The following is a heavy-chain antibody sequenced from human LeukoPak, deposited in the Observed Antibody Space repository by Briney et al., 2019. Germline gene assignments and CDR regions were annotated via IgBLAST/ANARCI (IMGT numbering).Heavy chain of an antibody. CDR1: GFTFSSYA. J-gene: IGHJ4*02. CDR3: AKSGLNRFDY. D-gene: IGHD2-15*01. CDR2: ISGSGGSSST. Sequence: PGGSLRLSCAASGFTFSSYAMSWVRQAPGKGLEWVSTISGSGGSSSTYYADSVKGRFTISRDNSKNTLYLQMNSLRVEDTAVYYCAKSGLNRFDYWGQGTLVTVSS. V-gene: IGHV3-23*01.